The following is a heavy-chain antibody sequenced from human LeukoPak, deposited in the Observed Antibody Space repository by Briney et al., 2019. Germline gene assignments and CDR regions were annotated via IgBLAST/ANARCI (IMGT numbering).Heavy chain of an antibody. CDR1: GFPFSVYE. CDR2: IGSSGAIR. J-gene: IGHJ4*02. V-gene: IGHV3-48*03. D-gene: IGHD6-19*01. Sequence: VGSLRLSSAVSGFPFSVYEMNWVRQAPGKGLEWVSNIGSSGAIRHYADSVKGRFSISRDNAENSLLLQMNSLRVEDKGIYYCALLAVASDFDYWGQGALVTVSS. CDR3: ALLAVASDFDY.